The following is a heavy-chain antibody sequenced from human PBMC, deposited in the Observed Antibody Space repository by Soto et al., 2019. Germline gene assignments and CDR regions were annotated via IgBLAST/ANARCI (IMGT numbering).Heavy chain of an antibody. V-gene: IGHV5-51*01. CDR3: AKANSRFFFDY. CDR1: GYNFFAYW. J-gene: IGHJ4*02. D-gene: IGHD3-3*01. CDR2: IYPDDSNT. Sequence: PGESLKISCQGSGYNFFAYWIVWVRQMPGKGLEWMGLIYPDDSNTIYSPSFQGQVTFSADLSINSAYLQWTSLKASDTAIYYCAKANSRFFFDYWGQGTLVTVSS.